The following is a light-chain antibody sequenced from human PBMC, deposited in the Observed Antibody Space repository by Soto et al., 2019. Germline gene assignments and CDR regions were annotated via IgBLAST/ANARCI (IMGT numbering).Light chain of an antibody. Sequence: EIVLTQSPGTLSLSPGERATLSCRASQSVSGTYLAWYQQKPGQAPRLLLYGASSRATGIPDRFSGSGSGTDFTLTISRLEPEDFAVYYCQQYGSSPYTFGQGTKLEI. V-gene: IGKV3-20*01. CDR1: QSVSGTY. J-gene: IGKJ2*01. CDR2: GAS. CDR3: QQYGSSPYT.